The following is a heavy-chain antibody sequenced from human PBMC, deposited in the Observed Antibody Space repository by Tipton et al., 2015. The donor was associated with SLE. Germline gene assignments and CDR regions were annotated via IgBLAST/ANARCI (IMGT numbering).Heavy chain of an antibody. Sequence: PGLVKPSETLSLTCTVSGGSIRNDFWTWIRQPPGKGLEYIGYLYNSGSTSSHPSLKSRVTMSVDTSKNQFSLSLSSVTAADTAVYYCARRGGYSTSSYYFALWGRGTLVTVSS. CDR2: LYNSGST. D-gene: IGHD6-6*01. CDR3: ARRGGYSTSSYYFAL. V-gene: IGHV4-59*01. CDR1: GGSIRNDF. J-gene: IGHJ2*01.